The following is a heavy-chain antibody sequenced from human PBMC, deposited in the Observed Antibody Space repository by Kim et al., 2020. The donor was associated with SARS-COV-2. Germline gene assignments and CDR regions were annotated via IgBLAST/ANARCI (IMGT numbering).Heavy chain of an antibody. CDR3: AKSDYYGSGTFFDY. V-gene: IGHV3-23*01. D-gene: IGHD3-10*01. J-gene: IGHJ4*02. Sequence: ADSVKGRFTISRDNSKNTLYLQMNSLRAEDTAVYYCAKSDYYGSGTFFDYWGQGTLVTVSS.